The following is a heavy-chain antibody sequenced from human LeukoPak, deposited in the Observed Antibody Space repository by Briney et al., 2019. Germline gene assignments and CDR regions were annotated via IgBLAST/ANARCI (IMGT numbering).Heavy chain of an antibody. CDR1: GFTFGDYV. CDR2: IRSRAYGGTT. V-gene: IGHV3-49*04. Sequence: GGSLRLSCTASGFTFGDYVMSWVRQAPGKGLEWAGFIRSRAYGGTTKNAASVKGRFTISRDDSRSIAYLQMNSLKTEDTAVYYCTRRYNYDSSGYYYVRDAFDIWGQGTMVTVSS. D-gene: IGHD3-22*01. CDR3: TRRYNYDSSGYYYVRDAFDI. J-gene: IGHJ3*02.